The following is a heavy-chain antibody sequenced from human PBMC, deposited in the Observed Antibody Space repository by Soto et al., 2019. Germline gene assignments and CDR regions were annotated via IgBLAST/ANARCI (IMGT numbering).Heavy chain of an antibody. J-gene: IGHJ6*02. CDR1: GGTFSSYA. D-gene: IGHD1-26*01. CDR3: ATYPRGRGYYDGMDV. CDR2: IIPIVGTA. Sequence: QVQLVQSGAEVKKPGSSVKVSCKASGGTFSSYAISWVRQAPGQGLEWMGGIIPIVGTANYAQKFQGRVTSTAEESTRSADMGRSRLRSEDTAVYYWATYPRGRGYYDGMDVWGQGTTVTVSS. V-gene: IGHV1-69*12.